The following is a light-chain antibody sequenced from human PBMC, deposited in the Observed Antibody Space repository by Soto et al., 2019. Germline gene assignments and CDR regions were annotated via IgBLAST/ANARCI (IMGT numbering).Light chain of an antibody. CDR1: QAIRSN. J-gene: IGKJ4*01. CDR3: QQYNSWPPLT. Sequence: IGMTQSPDTLSVSPGERATLSCRASQAIRSNLAWYQQKPGQAPRLLIYDASSRPTGVPDRFSGSGSGTDFTLSLSSLQSEDYAVYCCQQYNSWPPLTFGGGTKVDIK. V-gene: IGKV3-15*01. CDR2: DAS.